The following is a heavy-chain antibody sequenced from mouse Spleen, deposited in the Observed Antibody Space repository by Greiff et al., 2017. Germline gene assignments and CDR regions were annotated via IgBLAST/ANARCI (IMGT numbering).Heavy chain of an antibody. CDR3: ASRITTVVEGYFDV. V-gene: IGHV1-69*01. Sequence: VQLQQSGAELVMPGASVKLSCKASGYTFTSYWMHWVKQRPGQGLEWIGEIDPSDSYTNYNQKFKGKATLTVDKSSSTAYMQLSSLTSEDSAVYYCASRITTVVEGYFDVWGAGTTVTVSS. CDR2: IDPSDSYT. CDR1: GYTFTSYW. J-gene: IGHJ1*01. D-gene: IGHD1-1*01.